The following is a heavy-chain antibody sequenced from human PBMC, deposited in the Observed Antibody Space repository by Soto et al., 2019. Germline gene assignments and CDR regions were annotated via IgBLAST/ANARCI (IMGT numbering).Heavy chain of an antibody. CDR3: AILGIAVADYYFDY. CDR2: MNPNSGNT. V-gene: IGHV1-8*01. D-gene: IGHD6-19*01. CDR1: GYTFTSYD. J-gene: IGHJ4*02. Sequence: QVQLVQSGAEVKKPGASVKVSCKASGYTFTSYDINWVRQATGQGLEWMGWMNPNSGNTGYAQKFQGRVTMTRNTSISTAYMELSSLRSEDTAVYYCAILGIAVADYYFDYWCQGTLVTVSS.